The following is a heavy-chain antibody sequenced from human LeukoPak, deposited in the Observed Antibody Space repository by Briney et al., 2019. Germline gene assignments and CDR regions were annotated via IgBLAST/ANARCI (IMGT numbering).Heavy chain of an antibody. CDR3: AKHLLSGGGYGSGSPYGMDV. CDR2: ISGSCGST. D-gene: IGHD3-10*01. J-gene: IGHJ6*02. V-gene: IGHV3-23*01. CDR1: GFTFNSYA. Sequence: GGSLRLSCAASGFTFNSYAMGWVRPAPGEGLEGVSAISGSCGSTYYADSVEGRFTISRDNSKKTLYLQMNSLTAEDTAVYYCAKHLLSGGGYGSGSPYGMDVWGQGTTVTVSS.